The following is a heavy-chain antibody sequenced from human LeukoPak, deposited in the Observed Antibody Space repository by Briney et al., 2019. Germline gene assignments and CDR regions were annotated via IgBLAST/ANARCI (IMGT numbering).Heavy chain of an antibody. CDR3: ARLLPASRHYFDY. D-gene: IGHD6-6*01. J-gene: IGHJ4*02. Sequence: GGSLTLSCAAYGLTVSSEYLAWVRQAPGKGLEWISVIYGAGATYYADSVEGRFTISRDTYNNALYLQMNSLRVEDAAVYHCARLLPASRHYFDYWGRGTPVTVSS. CDR2: IYGAGAT. CDR1: GLTVSSEY. V-gene: IGHV3-53*01.